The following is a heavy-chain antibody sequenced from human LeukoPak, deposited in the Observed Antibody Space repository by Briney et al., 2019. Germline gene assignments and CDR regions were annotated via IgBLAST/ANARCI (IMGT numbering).Heavy chain of an antibody. CDR1: GFTFNTYA. J-gene: IGHJ4*02. V-gene: IGHV3-23*01. CDR3: AKDQGWTFDY. D-gene: IGHD2-15*01. CDR2: IGGSRDTT. Sequence: GGSLRLSCAASGFTFNTYAMNWVRQAPGKGLEWVSAIGGSRDTTYYADSVKGRFTISRDNSKNTLYLQINSLRAEDTAVYYCAKDQGWTFDYWGQGTLVTVSS.